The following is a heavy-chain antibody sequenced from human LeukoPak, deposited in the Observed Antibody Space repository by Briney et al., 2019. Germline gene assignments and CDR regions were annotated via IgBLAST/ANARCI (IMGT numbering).Heavy chain of an antibody. Sequence: GGSLRLSCAASGFTFSSYRMSWVRQAPGKGLEWVANIKQDGSEKYYVDSVKGRFTISRDNAKNSLYLQMNSLRAEDTAVYYCARGSYDFWSGYLYYFDYWGQGTLVTVSS. D-gene: IGHD3-3*01. CDR3: ARGSYDFWSGYLYYFDY. V-gene: IGHV3-7*01. J-gene: IGHJ4*02. CDR1: GFTFSSYR. CDR2: IKQDGSEK.